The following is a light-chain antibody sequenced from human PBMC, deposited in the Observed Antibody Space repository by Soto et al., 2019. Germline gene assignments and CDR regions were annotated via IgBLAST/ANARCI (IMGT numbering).Light chain of an antibody. V-gene: IGLV4-69*01. CDR3: QTWGTGIPWV. CDR2: LNSDGSH. CDR1: SGHSSYA. J-gene: IGLJ3*02. Sequence: QPVLTQSPSASASRGASVKLTCTLSSGHSSYAIAWHQQQPEKGPRYLMKLNSDGSHSKGDGIPDRFSGSSSGAERYLTISSLQSEDEADYYCQTWGTGIPWVFGGGTKLTVL.